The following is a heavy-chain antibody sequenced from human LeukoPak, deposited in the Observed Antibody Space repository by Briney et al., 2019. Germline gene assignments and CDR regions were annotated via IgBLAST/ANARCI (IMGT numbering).Heavy chain of an antibody. CDR2: IRYDGSNK. V-gene: IGHV3-30*02. D-gene: IGHD6-13*01. Sequence: GGSLRLSCAASGFTFSSYGMHWVRQAPGKGLEWVAFIRYDGSNKYYADSVKGRFTISRDNSKNTLYLQMNSLRVEDTAVYYCAKTPYSLDYFDYWGQGTLVTVSS. CDR3: AKTPYSLDYFDY. J-gene: IGHJ4*02. CDR1: GFTFSSYG.